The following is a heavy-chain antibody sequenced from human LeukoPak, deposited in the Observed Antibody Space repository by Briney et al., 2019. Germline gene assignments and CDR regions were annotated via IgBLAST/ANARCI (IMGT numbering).Heavy chain of an antibody. J-gene: IGHJ4*02. CDR2: ISPSGTST. CDR1: GYTFTNYY. D-gene: IGHD1-14*01. CDR3: ARESFTGLGSLAY. Sequence: ASVKVSCKTSGYTFTNYYMHWVRQAPGQGLEWLAIISPSGTSTAYAQKFQGRVTVTGDTSTSTVYMELSSLKSEDTAVYYCARESFTGLGSLAYWGQGALVTVSS. V-gene: IGHV1-46*01.